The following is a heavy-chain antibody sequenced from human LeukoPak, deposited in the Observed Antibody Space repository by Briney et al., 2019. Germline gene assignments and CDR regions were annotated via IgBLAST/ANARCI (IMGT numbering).Heavy chain of an antibody. CDR1: GGSISSYY. CDR3: ARGAGGDMYSGSHRPIDY. J-gene: IGHJ4*02. CDR2: IYYSGST. Sequence: SETLSLTCTVSGGSISSYYWSWIRQPPGKGLEWIGYIYYSGSTNHNPSLQSRVTISVDTSKNQFSLKLSSVTAGDTAVYYCARGAGGDMYSGSHRPIDYWGQGTLVTVSS. V-gene: IGHV4-59*01. D-gene: IGHD1-26*01.